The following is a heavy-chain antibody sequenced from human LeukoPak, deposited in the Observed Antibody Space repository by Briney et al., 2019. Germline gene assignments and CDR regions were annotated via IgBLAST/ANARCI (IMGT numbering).Heavy chain of an antibody. Sequence: ASVKVSCKASGGTFSSYAISWVRQAPGQGLEWMGGIIPIFGTANYAQKFQGRVTITADESTSTAYMELSSLRSEDTAVYYCARDLRATVDYYYYYYMDVWGKGTTVTVSS. CDR2: IIPIFGTA. D-gene: IGHD4-23*01. CDR3: ARDLRATVDYYYYYYMDV. V-gene: IGHV1-69*13. CDR1: GGTFSSYA. J-gene: IGHJ6*03.